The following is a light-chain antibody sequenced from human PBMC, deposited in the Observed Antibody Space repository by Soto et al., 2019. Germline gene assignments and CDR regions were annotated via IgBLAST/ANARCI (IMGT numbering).Light chain of an antibody. CDR3: QQYNNWRGT. J-gene: IGKJ1*01. Sequence: EIVMTQSPATLSVSTGESATLSCRASQSVSSNLAWYQQKPGQAPRLLIYGASTRATGIPARFSGSGSGTEFTLTISSLQSEDFAVYYCQQYNNWRGTFGQGTKVEIK. CDR1: QSVSSN. CDR2: GAS. V-gene: IGKV3-15*01.